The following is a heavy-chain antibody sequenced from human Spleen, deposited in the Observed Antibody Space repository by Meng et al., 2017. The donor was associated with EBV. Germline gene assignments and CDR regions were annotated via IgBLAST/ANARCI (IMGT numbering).Heavy chain of an antibody. Sequence: LWECGGGLFQPGGSLKLSCEASGFIFGDYYMNWIRQAPGKGLEWVSYINTGGDTIHYADSVKGRFTVSRDNAKNSLFLQMNSLRVEDTAVYFCANGDYADFWGQGTLVTVSS. CDR1: GFIFGDYY. D-gene: IGHD4-17*01. J-gene: IGHJ4*02. CDR2: INTGGDTI. CDR3: ANGDYADF. V-gene: IGHV3-11*01.